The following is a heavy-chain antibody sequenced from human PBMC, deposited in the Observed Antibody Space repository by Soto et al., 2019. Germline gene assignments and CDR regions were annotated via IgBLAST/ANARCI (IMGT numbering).Heavy chain of an antibody. CDR1: GFMFSSHG. D-gene: IGHD6-13*01. J-gene: IGHJ4*02. Sequence: PGGSLRLSCAASGFMFSSHGMHWIRQAPGKGLEWVAVISYDGSNKYYADSVKGRFTISRDNSKKTLFLQMNSLRAEDTAVYYCARGSSSWYGIFDYWGQGTLVTSPQ. V-gene: IGHV3-30*12. CDR2: ISYDGSNK. CDR3: ARGSSSWYGIFDY.